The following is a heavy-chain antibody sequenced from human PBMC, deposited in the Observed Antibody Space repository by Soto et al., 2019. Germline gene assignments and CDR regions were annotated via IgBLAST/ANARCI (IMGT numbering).Heavy chain of an antibody. CDR1: GGSVTTGSDY. CDR3: ANYPTTVTSDY. Sequence: SETLSLTCTVSGGSVTTGSDYWSWIRQPPGKGLEWIGYIYYSGSTNYNPSLKSRVTISVDTSKNQFSLKLRSVTAADTAVYYCANYPTTVTSDYWGQGTLVTVSS. D-gene: IGHD4-17*01. CDR2: IYYSGST. V-gene: IGHV4-61*01. J-gene: IGHJ4*02.